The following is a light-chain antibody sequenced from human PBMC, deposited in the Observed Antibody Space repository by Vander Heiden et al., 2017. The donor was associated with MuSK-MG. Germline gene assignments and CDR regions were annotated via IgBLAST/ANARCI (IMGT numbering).Light chain of an antibody. V-gene: IGLV2-14*03. CDR3: TSYTSSSTVV. J-gene: IGLJ3*02. CDR1: SSDVGGYNY. Sequence: QSALTQSASVSGSPGQSITISCTGTSSDVGGYNYVSWYQQHPGKAPKLMIYDVKNRPSGVSNRFSGSKSGNTASLTISGLQAEDEADYYCTSYTSSSTVVFGGGTRLTVL. CDR2: DVK.